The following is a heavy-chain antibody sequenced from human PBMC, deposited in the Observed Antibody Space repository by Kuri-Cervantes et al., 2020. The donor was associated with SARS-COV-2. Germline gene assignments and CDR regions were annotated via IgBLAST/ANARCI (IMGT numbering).Heavy chain of an antibody. Sequence: GESLKISCAASGFTFSDYYMSWIRQAPGKGLEWVSRINPDGSYTNNADSVKGRFTLSRDNAKNMLFLQMNSLRAEDTAVYYCARISSWPITGDYWGQGTLVTVSS. CDR3: ARISSWPITGDY. J-gene: IGHJ4*02. CDR2: INPDGSYT. D-gene: IGHD1-20*01. CDR1: GFTFSDYY. V-gene: IGHV3-74*01.